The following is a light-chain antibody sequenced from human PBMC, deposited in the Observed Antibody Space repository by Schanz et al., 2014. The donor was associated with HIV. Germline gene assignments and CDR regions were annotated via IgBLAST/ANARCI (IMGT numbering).Light chain of an antibody. V-gene: IGLV1-40*01. Sequence: QSVLTQPPSVSGAPGQRVTISCAGSSSNIGAGYDVHWYHHLPGSAPKLLISGNNNRPSGVPDRFSGSKSGTSASLAITGLQAEDEADYYCSSYAGSNNFWVFGGGTKLTVL. CDR2: GNN. CDR3: SSYAGSNNFWV. J-gene: IGLJ3*02. CDR1: SSNIGAGYD.